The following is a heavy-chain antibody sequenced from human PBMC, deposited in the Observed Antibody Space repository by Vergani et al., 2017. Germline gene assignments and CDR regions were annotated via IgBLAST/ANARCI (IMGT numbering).Heavy chain of an antibody. J-gene: IGHJ6*03. CDR3: ARGGTGDGRDYYYYYMDV. CDR2: IYSGGST. Sequence: EVQLVESGGGVVRPGGSLRLSCAASGFTVSSNYMSWVRQAPGKGLEWVSVIYSGGSTYYADSVKGRFTISRHNSKNTLYLQMNSLRAEDTAVYYCARGGTGDGRDYYYYYMDVWGKGTTVTVSS. V-gene: IGHV3-53*04. CDR1: GFTVSSNY. D-gene: IGHD7-27*01.